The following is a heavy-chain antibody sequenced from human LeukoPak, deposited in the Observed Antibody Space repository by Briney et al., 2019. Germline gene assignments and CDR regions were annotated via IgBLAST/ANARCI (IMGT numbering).Heavy chain of an antibody. CDR1: GYTFTSYG. CDR3: ARDRSNLEWLLLGYYYYGMDV. J-gene: IGHJ6*02. V-gene: IGHV1-18*01. Sequence: ASVKVSRKASGYTFTSYGISWVRQAPGQGLEWMGWFSAYNGNTNYAQKLQGRVTMTTDTSTSTAYMELRSLRSDDTAVYYCARDRSNLEWLLLGYYYYGMDVWGQGTTVTVSS. CDR2: FSAYNGNT. D-gene: IGHD3-3*01.